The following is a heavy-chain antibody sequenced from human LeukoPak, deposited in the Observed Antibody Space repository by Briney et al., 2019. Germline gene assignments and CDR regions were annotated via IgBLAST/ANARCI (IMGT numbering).Heavy chain of an antibody. Sequence: SETLSLTCTVSGGSISSSSYYWGWIRQPPGKGLEWVGSIYYTGSTFYNPSLKSRVTIPVDTSKNQFSLSLSSVTAADTAVYYCVGYCSGTSCYGNDAFDIWVPGTMVTVSS. D-gene: IGHD2-2*01. J-gene: IGHJ3*02. CDR1: GGSISSSSYY. CDR2: IYYTGST. CDR3: VGYCSGTSCYGNDAFDI. V-gene: IGHV4-39*01.